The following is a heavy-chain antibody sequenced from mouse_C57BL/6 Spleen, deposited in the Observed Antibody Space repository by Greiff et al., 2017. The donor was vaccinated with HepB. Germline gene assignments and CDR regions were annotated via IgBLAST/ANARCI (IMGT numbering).Heavy chain of an antibody. V-gene: IGHV1-55*01. CDR3: ARGVRSSYLHYAMDY. J-gene: IGHJ4*01. CDR1: GYTFTSYW. CDR2: IYPGSGST. Sequence: VQLQQPGAELVKPGASVKMSCKASGYTFTSYWITWVKQRPGQGLEWIGDIYPGSGSTNYNEKFKSKATLTVDTSSSTAYMQLSRLTSEDSAVSSCARGVRSSYLHYAMDYWGQGTSVTVSS. D-gene: IGHD1-1*01.